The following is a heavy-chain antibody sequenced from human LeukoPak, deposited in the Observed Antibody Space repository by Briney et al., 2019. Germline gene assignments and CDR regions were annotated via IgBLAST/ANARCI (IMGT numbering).Heavy chain of an antibody. CDR1: GGSISSSSYY. J-gene: IGHJ5*02. D-gene: IGHD2-21*01. Sequence: NPSETLSLTCTVSGGSISSSSYYWGWIRQPPGKGLEWIGSIYYSGSTYYNPSLKSRVTISVDTSKNQFSLKLSSVTAADTAVYYCARERMVVRAHNWFDPWGQGPLVTVSS. CDR3: ARERMVVRAHNWFDP. CDR2: IYYSGST. V-gene: IGHV4-39*07.